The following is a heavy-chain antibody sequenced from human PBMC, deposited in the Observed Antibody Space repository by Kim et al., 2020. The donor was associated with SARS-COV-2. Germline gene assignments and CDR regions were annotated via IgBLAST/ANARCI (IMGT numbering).Heavy chain of an antibody. CDR2: ISAYNGNT. V-gene: IGHV1-18*01. J-gene: IGHJ4*02. CDR3: ARADYDILTGYVPAGY. CDR1: GYTFTSYG. D-gene: IGHD3-9*01. Sequence: ASVKVSCKASGYTFTSYGISWVRQAPGQGLEWMGWISAYNGNTYYAQKLQGRVTMTTDTSTSTAYMELRSLRSDDTAVYYCARADYDILTGYVPAGYWGQGTLVTVSS.